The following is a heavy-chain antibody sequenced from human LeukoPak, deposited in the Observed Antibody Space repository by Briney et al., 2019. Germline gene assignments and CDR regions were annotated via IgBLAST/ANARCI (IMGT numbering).Heavy chain of an antibody. CDR3: ARAEGVYYDYVWGSYHPINAFDI. D-gene: IGHD3-16*02. CDR2: INWNGGST. J-gene: IGHJ3*02. Sequence: GGSLRLSCAASGFTFDDYGMSWVRQAPGKGLEWVSGINWNGGSTGYADSVKGRFTISRDNAKNSLYLQMNSLRAEDTALYYCARAEGVYYDYVWGSYHPINAFDIWGQGTMVTVSS. V-gene: IGHV3-20*04. CDR1: GFTFDDYG.